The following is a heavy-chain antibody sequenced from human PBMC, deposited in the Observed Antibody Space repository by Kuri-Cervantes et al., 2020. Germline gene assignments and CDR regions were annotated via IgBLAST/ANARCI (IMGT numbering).Heavy chain of an antibody. V-gene: IGHV3-23*01. CDR2: ISGSGGST. J-gene: IGHJ3*02. D-gene: IGHD1-26*01. CDR3: AKDTAWELPTPDAFDI. Sequence: GGSLRLSCAASGFPFSKAWMCWVRQAPGKGLEWVSAISGSGGSTYYADSVKGRFTISRDNSKNTLYLQMNSLRAEDTAVYYCAKDTAWELPTPDAFDIWGQGTVVTVSS. CDR1: GFPFSKAW.